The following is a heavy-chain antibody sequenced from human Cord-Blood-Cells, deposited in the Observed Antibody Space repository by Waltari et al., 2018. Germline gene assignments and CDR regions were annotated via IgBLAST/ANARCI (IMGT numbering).Heavy chain of an antibody. CDR3: AKARYSYGYEFDY. CDR2: ISWISGSI. Sequence: EVQLVESGGGLVQPGRSLRLSCAASGFTFDDYALHWVRQARGKGLELVSGISWISGSIGYADSVKGRFTITRDNAKNSLYLQMNSLRAEDTALYYCAKARYSYGYEFDYWGQGTLVTVSS. D-gene: IGHD5-18*01. J-gene: IGHJ4*02. V-gene: IGHV3-9*01. CDR1: GFTFDDYA.